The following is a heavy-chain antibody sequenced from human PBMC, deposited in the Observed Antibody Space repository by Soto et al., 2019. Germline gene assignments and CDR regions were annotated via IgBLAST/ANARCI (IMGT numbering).Heavy chain of an antibody. J-gene: IGHJ6*02. CDR2: IIPILGTA. CDR3: ARAGRGRGDYYYYYGMDV. CDR1: GGTFSSYA. Sequence: QVQLVQSGAEVKKPGSSVQVSCKASGGTFSSYAISWVRQAPGQGLAWLGGIIPILGTANYAQKFQGRVTSSAGETTSTAYRELSSLRSEDTAVYYWARAGRGRGDYYYYYGMDVWGQGTTVTVS. D-gene: IGHD3-10*01. V-gene: IGHV1-69*01.